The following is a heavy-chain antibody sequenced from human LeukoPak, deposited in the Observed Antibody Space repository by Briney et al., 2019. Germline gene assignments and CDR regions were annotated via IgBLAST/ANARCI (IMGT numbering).Heavy chain of an antibody. Sequence: ASVKVSCKASGYTFTGYYMHWVRQAPGQGLEWMGRINPNSGGTNYAQKFQGRVTMTRDTSISTAYMELSRLRSDDTAVYYCARVAPLRLGELSFLRFWDYWGQGTLVTVSS. V-gene: IGHV1-2*06. CDR3: ARVAPLRLGELSFLRFWDY. CDR1: GYTFTGYY. D-gene: IGHD3-16*02. CDR2: INPNSGGT. J-gene: IGHJ4*02.